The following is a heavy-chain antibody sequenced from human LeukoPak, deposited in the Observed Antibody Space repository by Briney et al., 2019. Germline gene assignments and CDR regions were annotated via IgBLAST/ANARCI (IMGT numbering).Heavy chain of an antibody. CDR1: GFTFSSYS. Sequence: GGSLRLSCAASGFTFSSYSMNWVRQAPGKGLEWVSFISSSSNYRYYADSVKGGFTISRDNAKNSLYLQMASLRAEDTAVYYCARTSVAAAISPYYFDYWGQGTLVTVSS. CDR3: ARTSVAAAISPYYFDY. J-gene: IGHJ4*02. V-gene: IGHV3-21*01. CDR2: ISSSSNYR. D-gene: IGHD2-2*02.